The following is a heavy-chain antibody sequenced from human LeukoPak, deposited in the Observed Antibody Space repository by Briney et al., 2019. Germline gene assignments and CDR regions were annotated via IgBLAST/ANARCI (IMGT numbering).Heavy chain of an antibody. D-gene: IGHD1-26*01. J-gene: IGHJ6*03. CDR1: GGTFSSYA. CDR3: ARALVGATTYCYYYYMDV. CDR2: IIPIFGTA. V-gene: IGHV1-69*05. Sequence: SVKVSCKASGGTFSSYAISWVRQAPGQGLEWMGRIIPIFGTANYAQKFQGRVTITTDESTSTAYMELSSLRSEDTAVYYCARALVGATTYCYYYYMDVWGKGTTVTVSS.